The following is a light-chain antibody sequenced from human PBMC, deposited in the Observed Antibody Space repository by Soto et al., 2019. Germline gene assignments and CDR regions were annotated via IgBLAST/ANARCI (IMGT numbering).Light chain of an antibody. Sequence: DIVLTQSPATLSLSPGERATLSCRASQSVSSSYLAWYQQKPGQAPRLLIYGASSRATGIPDRFSGSGSGTDFTLTISRLEPEDFAVYYCQQYGSSPWTFGQGTKVDIK. CDR3: QQYGSSPWT. CDR2: GAS. J-gene: IGKJ1*01. CDR1: QSVSSSY. V-gene: IGKV3-20*01.